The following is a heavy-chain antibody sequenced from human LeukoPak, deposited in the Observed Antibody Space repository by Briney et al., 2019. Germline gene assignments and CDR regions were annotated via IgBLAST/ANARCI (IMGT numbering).Heavy chain of an antibody. CDR2: IIPIFGTA. Sequence: SVKVSCKASGGTFSSYAISWVRQAPGQGLEWMGRIIPIFGTANYAQKFQGRVAITTDESTSTAYMELSSLRSEGTAVYYCARGYYDSSGYYLGKKGFDYWGQGTLVTVSS. V-gene: IGHV1-69*05. D-gene: IGHD3-22*01. J-gene: IGHJ4*02. CDR1: GGTFSSYA. CDR3: ARGYYDSSGYYLGKKGFDY.